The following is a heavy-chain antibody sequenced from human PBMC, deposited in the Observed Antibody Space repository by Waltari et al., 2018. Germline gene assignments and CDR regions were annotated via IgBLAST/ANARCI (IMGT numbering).Heavy chain of an antibody. CDR2: IGSSTSYI. D-gene: IGHD6-19*01. J-gene: IGHJ4*02. CDR1: GFTFSNYR. V-gene: IGHV3-21*01. CDR3: ARGDGSSGLDY. Sequence: EVQLVESGGGLVKPGGSLRLSCAASGFTFSNYRMNWVRQAPGKGLEWVSFIGSSTSYINYADSVRGRFTISRDNARNSLYLQMNSLRADDTAVYYCARGDGSSGLDYWGQGILVTVSS.